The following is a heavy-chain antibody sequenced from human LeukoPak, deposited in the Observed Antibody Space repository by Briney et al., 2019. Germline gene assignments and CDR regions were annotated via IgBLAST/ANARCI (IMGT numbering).Heavy chain of an antibody. Sequence: GGSLRLSCAASGFTFSTYGMNWVRQAPGKGLEWVSSISSRSDSVHYADALRGRFTVSRDNAKNSLYLQMNSLRAEDTAVYYCALLLTEDDAFDIWGQGTMVTVSS. CDR1: GFTFSTYG. CDR3: ALLLTEDDAFDI. V-gene: IGHV3-21*01. J-gene: IGHJ3*02. D-gene: IGHD3-22*01. CDR2: ISSRSDSV.